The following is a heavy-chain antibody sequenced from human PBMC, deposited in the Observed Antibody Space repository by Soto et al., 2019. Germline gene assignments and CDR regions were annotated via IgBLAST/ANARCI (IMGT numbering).Heavy chain of an antibody. J-gene: IGHJ4*02. V-gene: IGHV2-70*12. D-gene: IGHD3-22*01. CDR3: AHMVDYYDSSGYYPFDY. Sequence: SGPTLVNPTQTLTLTCTFSGFSLSTTGTCVTWIRQPPGKALEWLALIDWDNNKYYSTSLKTRLTISEDTSKNQVVLTMTNMDPVDTATYYCAHMVDYYDSSGYYPFDYWGQGTLVTVSS. CDR1: GFSLSTTGTC. CDR2: IDWDNNK.